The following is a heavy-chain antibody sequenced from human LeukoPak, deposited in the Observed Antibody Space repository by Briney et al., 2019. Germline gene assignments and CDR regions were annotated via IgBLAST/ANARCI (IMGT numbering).Heavy chain of an antibody. J-gene: IGHJ4*02. V-gene: IGHV4-59*12. Sequence: PSETLSLTCSVSGGSITVYYWNWIRQSPGKGPEWIGSISYSGSTNYNPSLKSRVTISIDTSKNRFSLKVSSVIAADTAMYYCARGGSRSYTSSTLDYWGQGTLVTVSS. CDR2: ISYSGST. CDR1: GGSITVYY. CDR3: ARGGSRSYTSSTLDY. D-gene: IGHD6-6*01.